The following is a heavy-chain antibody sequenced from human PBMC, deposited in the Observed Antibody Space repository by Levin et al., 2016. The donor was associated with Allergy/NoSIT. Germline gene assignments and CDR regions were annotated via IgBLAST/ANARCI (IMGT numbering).Heavy chain of an antibody. V-gene: IGHV5-10-1*01. D-gene: IGHD3-10*01. Sequence: GESLKISCQISGYSFTTSWISWVRQMPGKGLEWMGRIDPSDSYTNYSPSFQGHVTISADKSISTAYLQWSSLKASDTAMYYCARPPIRYYGSGSYYNHDAFDIWGQGTMVTVSS. CDR1: GYSFTTSW. J-gene: IGHJ3*02. CDR2: IDPSDSYT. CDR3: ARPPIRYYGSGSYYNHDAFDI.